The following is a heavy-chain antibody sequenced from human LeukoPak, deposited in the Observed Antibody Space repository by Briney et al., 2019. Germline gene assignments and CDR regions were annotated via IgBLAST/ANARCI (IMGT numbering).Heavy chain of an antibody. J-gene: IGHJ4*02. Sequence: GGSLRPSCAASGFTFRNAWMVWVRQAPGKGLEWVGRIKSKTDGGTTDYAAPVKGRFTIPRDDSINTLFLQMNSLKTEDTAVYYCITEADDFALYWGQGTLVTVSS. CDR1: GFTFRNAW. V-gene: IGHV3-15*01. D-gene: IGHD2-21*02. CDR2: IKSKTDGGTT. CDR3: ITEADDFALY.